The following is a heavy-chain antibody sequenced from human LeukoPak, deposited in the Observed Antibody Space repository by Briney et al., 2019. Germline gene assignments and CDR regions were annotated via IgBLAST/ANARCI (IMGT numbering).Heavy chain of an antibody. J-gene: IGHJ4*02. Sequence: PSETLSLTCTVSGGSISSYYWSWIRQPPGKGLEWIGYIYYSGSTNYNPSLKSRVTISVDTSKNQFSLKLSSVTAADTAVYYCAEKYYYDSRGYHDYGPREPLAT. D-gene: IGHD3-22*01. V-gene: IGHV4-59*01. CDR2: IYYSGST. CDR3: AEKYYYDSRGYHDY. CDR1: GGSISSYY.